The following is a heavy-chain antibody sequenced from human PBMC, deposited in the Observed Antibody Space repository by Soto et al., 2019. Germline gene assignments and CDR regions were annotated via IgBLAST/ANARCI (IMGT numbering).Heavy chain of an antibody. CDR3: AREGGSGSYYYQWFVP. CDR1: GGSISSGGYS. J-gene: IGHJ5*02. CDR2: IYHSGST. D-gene: IGHD3-10*01. V-gene: IGHV4-30-2*01. Sequence: PSETLSLTCAVSGGSISSGGYSWSWIRQPPGKGLEWIGYIYHSGSTYYNPSLKSRVTISVDRSKNQFSLKLSSVTAADTAGYYCAREGGSGSYYYQWFVPRGQGTLVTVSS.